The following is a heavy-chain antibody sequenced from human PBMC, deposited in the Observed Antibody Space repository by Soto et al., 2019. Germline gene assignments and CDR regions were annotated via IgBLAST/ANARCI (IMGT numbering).Heavy chain of an antibody. V-gene: IGHV3-23*01. CDR2: ISGSGGST. J-gene: IGHJ3*02. CDR3: AKAYDYGGNSGILHAFDI. CDR1: GFTFSSYA. D-gene: IGHD4-17*01. Sequence: EVQLLESGGGLVQPGGSLRLSCAASGFTFSSYAMSWVRQAPGQGLEWVSAISGSGGSTYYADSVKGRFTISRDNSKNTLYLQMNSLRAEDTAVYYCAKAYDYGGNSGILHAFDIWCQGTMVTVSS.